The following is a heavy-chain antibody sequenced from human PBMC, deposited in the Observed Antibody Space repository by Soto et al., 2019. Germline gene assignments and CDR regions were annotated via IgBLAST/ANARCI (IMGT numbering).Heavy chain of an antibody. CDR1: GGSISSSSYY. J-gene: IGHJ6*02. V-gene: IGHV4-39*01. D-gene: IGHD3-10*01. CDR3: ARHFDGGAGFGEFLYYYGMDV. CDR2: IYYSGST. Sequence: SETLSLTCTVSGGSISSSSYYWGWIRQPPGKGLEWIGSIYYSGSTYYNPSLKSRVTISVDTSKNQFSLKLSSVTAADTAVYYCARHFDGGAGFGEFLYYYGMDVWGQGTTVTVSS.